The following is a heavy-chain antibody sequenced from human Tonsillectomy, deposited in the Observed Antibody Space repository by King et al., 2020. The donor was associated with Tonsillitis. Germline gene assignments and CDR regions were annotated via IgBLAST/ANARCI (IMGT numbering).Heavy chain of an antibody. D-gene: IGHD4-11*01. CDR2: IIPIFGTA. CDR1: GGTFSSYA. V-gene: IGHV1-69*01. J-gene: IGHJ6*02. Sequence: LQLVQSGAEVKKPGSSVKVSCKASGGTFSSYAISWVRQAPGQGLEWMGGIIPIFGTANYAQKFQGRVTITADESTSTAYMELSSLRSEDTAVYYCARLAVRTTVTGYYYGMDVWGQGTTVTVSS. CDR3: ARLAVRTTVTGYYYGMDV.